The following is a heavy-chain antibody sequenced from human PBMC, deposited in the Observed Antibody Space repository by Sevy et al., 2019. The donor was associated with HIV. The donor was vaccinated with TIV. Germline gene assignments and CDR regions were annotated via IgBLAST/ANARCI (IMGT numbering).Heavy chain of an antibody. Sequence: GGSLRLSCAASGFTFSTSTMNWVRQAPGKGLEWVSLMTSSGSYILYADSVKGRLTMSRDNAKNSVFLQMNSLRVDDTAVYYCVRDGWNYWGQGTLVTVSS. CDR1: GFTFSTST. J-gene: IGHJ4*02. CDR3: VRDGWNY. V-gene: IGHV3-21*01. D-gene: IGHD2-15*01. CDR2: MTSSGSYI.